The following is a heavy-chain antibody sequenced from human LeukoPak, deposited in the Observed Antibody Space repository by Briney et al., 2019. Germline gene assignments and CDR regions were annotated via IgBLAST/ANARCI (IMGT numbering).Heavy chain of an antibody. CDR2: ISPYNDNT. D-gene: IGHD6-13*01. Sequence: ASVKVSCKASGYSFPSYGISWVRQAPGQGPEWMGWISPYNDNTNYAQKLQGRATLTTDTSTSTAYMELRSLRSDDTAVYYCARPINSSSWYGGYYYGMDVWGQGTTVTVSS. CDR1: GYSFPSYG. V-gene: IGHV1-18*01. CDR3: ARPINSSSWYGGYYYGMDV. J-gene: IGHJ6*02.